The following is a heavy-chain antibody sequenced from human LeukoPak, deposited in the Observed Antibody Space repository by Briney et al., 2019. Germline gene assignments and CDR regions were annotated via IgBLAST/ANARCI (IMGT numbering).Heavy chain of an antibody. V-gene: IGHV3-21*01. CDR1: GFYFTNYG. J-gene: IGHJ4*02. CDR2: ISSSSSYI. Sequence: GGTLRLSCSASGFYFTNYGMNWVRQAPGKGLEWVSSISSSSSYIYYADSVKGRFTISRDNAKNSLYLQMNSLRAEDTAVYYCARDRGLRFFDYWGQGTLVTVSS. CDR3: ARDRGLRFFDY. D-gene: IGHD5-12*01.